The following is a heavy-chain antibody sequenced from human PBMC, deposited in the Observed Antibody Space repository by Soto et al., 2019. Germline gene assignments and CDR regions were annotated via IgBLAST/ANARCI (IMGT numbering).Heavy chain of an antibody. CDR1: GITFSTYW. Sequence: GGSLRLSCAASGITFSTYWMHWVRQAPGRGLVWVSRIDSDGSSTNYADSVKGRFTISRDNAKNTLHLQMNSLRAEDTAVYYCAHSGYDSQFDYWGQGTLVTVSS. D-gene: IGHD5-12*01. V-gene: IGHV3-74*01. CDR3: AHSGYDSQFDY. J-gene: IGHJ4*02. CDR2: IDSDGSST.